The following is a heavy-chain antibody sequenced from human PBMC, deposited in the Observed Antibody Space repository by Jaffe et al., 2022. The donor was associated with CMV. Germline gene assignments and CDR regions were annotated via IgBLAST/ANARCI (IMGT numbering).Heavy chain of an antibody. Sequence: EVQLVESGGGLVKPGGSLRLSCAASGFTFSNAWMSWVRQAPGKGLEWVGRIKSKTDGGTTDYAAPVKGRFTISRDDSKNTLYLQMNSLKTEDTAVYYCTTDRVSTGASGGYYYYYYMDVWGKGTTVTVSS. D-gene: IGHD1-26*01. CDR2: IKSKTDGGTT. CDR1: GFTFSNAW. V-gene: IGHV3-15*01. CDR3: TTDRVSTGASGGYYYYYYMDV. J-gene: IGHJ6*03.